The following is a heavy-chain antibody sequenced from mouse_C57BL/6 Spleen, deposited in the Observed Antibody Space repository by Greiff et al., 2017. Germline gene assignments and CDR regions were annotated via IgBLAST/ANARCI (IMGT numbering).Heavy chain of an antibody. V-gene: IGHV5-4*01. J-gene: IGHJ4*01. CDR2: ISDGGSYT. D-gene: IGHD2-1*01. Sequence: EVQRVESGGGLVKPGGSLTLSCAVSGFSFSSYAVSWVRQTPEKRLEWLATISDGGSYTYYPDIVKGRFTISRDNDKNNLYLQMSHLKSEDTAMYYCARDLLHYAMDYWGQGTSVTVSS. CDR3: ARDLLHYAMDY. CDR1: GFSFSSYA.